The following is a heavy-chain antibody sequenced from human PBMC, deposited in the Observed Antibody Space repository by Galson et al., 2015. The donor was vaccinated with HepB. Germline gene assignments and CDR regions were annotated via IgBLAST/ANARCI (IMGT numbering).Heavy chain of an antibody. CDR3: ARDTSGSLDY. V-gene: IGHV3-7*01. Sequence: SLRLSCAASGFSFSNYWMAWVRQAPGEGLEWVANIKRDGSDKNYVDSVKGRFTISRDNAERSLYLQMSSLRDDDTAVYYCARDTSGSLDYWGQGTLVTVSS. CDR2: IKRDGSDK. J-gene: IGHJ4*02. D-gene: IGHD1-26*01. CDR1: GFSFSNYW.